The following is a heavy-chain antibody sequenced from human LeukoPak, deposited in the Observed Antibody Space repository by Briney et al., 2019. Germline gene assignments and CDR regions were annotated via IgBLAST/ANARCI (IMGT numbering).Heavy chain of an antibody. V-gene: IGHV1-24*01. CDR2: LDREDGEI. Sequence: ASVKVSCKVSGDTLTYLTMHWVRQAPGKGLEWVGGLDREDGEIIYAQKFQDIVIMTEDTSTDTAYMEIRSLRSEDTAVYYCAAMTRGVIVPHFEYWGQGALVIVSS. D-gene: IGHD3-16*02. CDR1: GDTLTYLT. J-gene: IGHJ4*02. CDR3: AAMTRGVIVPHFEY.